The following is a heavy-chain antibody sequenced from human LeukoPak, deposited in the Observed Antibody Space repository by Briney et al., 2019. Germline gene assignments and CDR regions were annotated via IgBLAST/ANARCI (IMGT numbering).Heavy chain of an antibody. V-gene: IGHV3-7*01. Sequence: PGGPLRLSCAASGFTFSSYWMSWVRQAPGKGLEWVANIKQDGSEKYYVDSVKGRFTISRDNAKNSLYLQMNSLRAEDTAVYYCARVSRDGYKKGYFDYWGQGTLVTVSS. D-gene: IGHD5-24*01. CDR3: ARVSRDGYKKGYFDY. CDR2: IKQDGSEK. J-gene: IGHJ4*02. CDR1: GFTFSSYW.